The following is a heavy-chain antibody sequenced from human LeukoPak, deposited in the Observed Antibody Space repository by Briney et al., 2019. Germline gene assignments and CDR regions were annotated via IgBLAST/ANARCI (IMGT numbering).Heavy chain of an antibody. Sequence: ASVRVSCKASGYTFTSYDINWVRQATGQGLEWMGWVNPNSGNTGYAQKFQGRVTMTRNTSISTAYMELSSLRSEDTAVYYCARAQGGSSWYYFDYWGQGTLVTVSS. V-gene: IGHV1-8*01. CDR3: ARAQGGSSWYYFDY. J-gene: IGHJ4*02. D-gene: IGHD6-13*01. CDR2: VNPNSGNT. CDR1: GYTFTSYD.